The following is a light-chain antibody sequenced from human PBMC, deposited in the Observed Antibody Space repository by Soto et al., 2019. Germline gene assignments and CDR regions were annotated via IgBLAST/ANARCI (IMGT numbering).Light chain of an antibody. CDR3: QLWDSSSDHVV. J-gene: IGLJ2*01. CDR2: YDS. CDR1: NIGSKS. Sequence: SYELTQPPSVSVAPGKTAKITCGGNNIGSKSVHWYQQKPGQAPVLVIYYDSARPSGIPERFSGSNSGNTATLTISRVEAGDEADCYCQLWDSSSDHVVFGGGTKLTVL. V-gene: IGLV3-21*04.